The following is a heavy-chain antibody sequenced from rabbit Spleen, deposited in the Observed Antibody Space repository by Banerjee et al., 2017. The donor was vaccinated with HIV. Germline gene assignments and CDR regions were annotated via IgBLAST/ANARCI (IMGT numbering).Heavy chain of an antibody. CDR1: GFSFTSSYY. J-gene: IGHJ4*01. CDR2: IYGGGSGST. Sequence: QSLEESGGDLVKPGASLTLTCTASGFSFTSSYYMCWVRQAPGKGLECIACIYGGGSGSTYYADWAKGRFTISKTSSTTVTLQMTSLTVADTATYFCARGSATMTLVITGFYLSLWGPGTLVTVS. D-gene: IGHD2-1*01. V-gene: IGHV1S40*01. CDR3: ARGSATMTLVITGFYLSL.